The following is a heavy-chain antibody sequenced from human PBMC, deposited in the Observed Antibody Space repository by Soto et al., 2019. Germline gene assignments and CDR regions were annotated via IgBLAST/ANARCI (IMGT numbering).Heavy chain of an antibody. V-gene: IGHV1-18*04. CDR3: VRVPTPTHGDSNKNNFLDP. J-gene: IGHJ5*02. CDR1: GYTFVDYG. D-gene: IGHD3-10*01. CDR2: ISPYNGNT. Sequence: ASVKVSCKASGYTFVDYGFSWVRQAPGQGLEWMGWISPYNGNTHYVETFQGRVTMTTDTSTSTAFMELRTLTSDDTAVYYCVRVPTPTHGDSNKNNFLDPWGQGTLVTVS.